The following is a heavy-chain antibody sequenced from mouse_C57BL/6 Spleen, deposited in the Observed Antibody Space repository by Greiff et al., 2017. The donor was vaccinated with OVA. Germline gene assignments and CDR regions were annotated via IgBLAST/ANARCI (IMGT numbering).Heavy chain of an antibody. Sequence: VQLQQSGPGMVKPSQSLSLTCTVTGYSITSGYDWHWIRHFPGNKLEWMGYISYSGSTNYNPSLKSRISITHDTSKNHFFLKLNSVTTEDTATYYCARDLGHYFDYWGQGTTLTVSS. J-gene: IGHJ2*01. CDR1: GYSITSGYD. CDR2: ISYSGST. V-gene: IGHV3-1*01. CDR3: ARDLGHYFDY. D-gene: IGHD4-1*01.